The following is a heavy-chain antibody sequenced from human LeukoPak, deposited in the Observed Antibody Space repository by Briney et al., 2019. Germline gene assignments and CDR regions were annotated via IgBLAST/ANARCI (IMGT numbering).Heavy chain of an antibody. CDR1: GGSFSGYY. Sequence: SETLSLTCAVYGGSFSGYYWSWIRQPPGKGLEWIGEINHSGSTNYNPSLKSRVTISVDTSKNQFSLKLSSVTAADTAVYYCARGRRWNYTYYYYYYYMDVWGKGTTVTVSS. J-gene: IGHJ6*03. CDR3: ARGRRWNYTYYYYYYYMDV. CDR2: INHSGST. V-gene: IGHV4-34*01. D-gene: IGHD1-7*01.